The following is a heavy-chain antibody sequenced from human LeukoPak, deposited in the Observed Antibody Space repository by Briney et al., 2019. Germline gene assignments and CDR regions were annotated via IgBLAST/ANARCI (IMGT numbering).Heavy chain of an antibody. V-gene: IGHV3-33*08. CDR2: IWYDGRNK. Sequence: GGSLRLSCAASGFTLTNAWMSWVRQAPGRGLEWVAVIWYDGRNKHYADSVKGRFTISRDNARNTLFLQMNSLRAEDTAVYYCARDPYSSSSGSGDYWGQGTLVTVSS. D-gene: IGHD6-13*01. CDR1: GFTLTNAW. CDR3: ARDPYSSSSGSGDY. J-gene: IGHJ4*02.